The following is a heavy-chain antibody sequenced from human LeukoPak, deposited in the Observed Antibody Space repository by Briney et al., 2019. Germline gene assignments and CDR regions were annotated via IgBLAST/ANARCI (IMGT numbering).Heavy chain of an antibody. J-gene: IGHJ4*02. D-gene: IGHD3-3*01. CDR3: ARNPATYYDFWSGYYD. V-gene: IGHV4-59*12. Sequence: SETLSLTCTVSGGSISSYYWSWIRQPPGKGLEWIGYIYYSGSTNYNPSLKSRVTISVDKSKYQFSLKLSSVTAADTAVYYCARNPATYYDFWSGYYDWGQGTLVTVSS. CDR2: IYYSGST. CDR1: GGSISSYY.